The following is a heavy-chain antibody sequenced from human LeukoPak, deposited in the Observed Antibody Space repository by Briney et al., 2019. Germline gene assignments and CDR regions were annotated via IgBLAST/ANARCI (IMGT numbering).Heavy chain of an antibody. CDR3: ARDPGGIAVAGILDY. V-gene: IGHV3-74*01. CDR1: GFTFSRYW. Sequence: GGSLRLSCAASGFTFSRYWIHWVRQAPGKGLEWVSRINPDGSTTTYADSVKGRFTISRDNSKNTLYLQMNSLRAEDTAVYYCARDPGGIAVAGILDYWGQGTLVTVSS. D-gene: IGHD6-19*01. CDR2: INPDGSTT. J-gene: IGHJ4*02.